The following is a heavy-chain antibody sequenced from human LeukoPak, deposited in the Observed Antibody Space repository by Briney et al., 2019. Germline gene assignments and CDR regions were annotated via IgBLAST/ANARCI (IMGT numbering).Heavy chain of an antibody. V-gene: IGHV3-66*04. D-gene: IGHD3-10*01. CDR1: GYTVSSNY. Sequence: GGSLRLSCAASGYTVSSNYMSWVRQAPGKGLEWVSVIYSGESTYYADSVKGRFTISRDSSKNTLYLQMNSLRAEDTAVYYCASQAGNYYYYYGMDVWGQGTTVIVSS. CDR3: ASQAGNYYYYYGMDV. J-gene: IGHJ6*02. CDR2: IYSGEST.